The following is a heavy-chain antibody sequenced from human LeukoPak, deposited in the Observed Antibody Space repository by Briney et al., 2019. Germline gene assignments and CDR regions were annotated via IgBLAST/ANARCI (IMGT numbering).Heavy chain of an antibody. CDR2: TSYSGST. D-gene: IGHD4-23*01. J-gene: IGHJ4*02. CDR3: ARHGDTTVITPWVAY. Sequence: PSETLSLTCTVSGGSISSSSCFWGWLRQPPGQGLEWIGSTSYSGSTYYNPSLKSRTTLSVDTSKNQFSLKLSSVIAADTAVFFCARHGDTTVITPWVAYWGQGTLVTVSS. V-gene: IGHV4-39*01. CDR1: GGSISSSSCF.